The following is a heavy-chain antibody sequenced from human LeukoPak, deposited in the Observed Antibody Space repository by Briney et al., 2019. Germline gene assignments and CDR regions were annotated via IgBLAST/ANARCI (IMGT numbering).Heavy chain of an antibody. D-gene: IGHD3-3*01. J-gene: IGHJ4*02. CDR3: ARVCWSGYYFLCY. Sequence: ASVKVSCNASGYTFTSYDINWVRQATGQGLEWMGWMNPNSGNTGYAQKFQGRVTMTRNTSISTAYMELSSLRSEDTAVYYCARVCWSGYYFLCYWGQGTLVTFSS. CDR1: GYTFTSYD. V-gene: IGHV1-8*01. CDR2: MNPNSGNT.